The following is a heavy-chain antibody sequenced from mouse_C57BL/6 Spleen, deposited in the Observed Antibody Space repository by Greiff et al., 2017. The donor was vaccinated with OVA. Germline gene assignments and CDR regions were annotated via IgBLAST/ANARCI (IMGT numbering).Heavy chain of an antibody. CDR1: GYTFTDYN. V-gene: IGHV1-18*01. CDR2: INPNNGGT. J-gene: IGHJ4*01. D-gene: IGHD2-5*01. CDR3: ARLDSNYAMDY. Sequence: VQLQQSGPELVKPGASVKIPCKASGYTFTDYNMDWVKQSHGKSLEWIGDINPNNGGTIYNQKFKGKATLTVDKSSSTAYMELRSLTSEDTAVYYCARLDSNYAMDYWGQGTSVTVSS.